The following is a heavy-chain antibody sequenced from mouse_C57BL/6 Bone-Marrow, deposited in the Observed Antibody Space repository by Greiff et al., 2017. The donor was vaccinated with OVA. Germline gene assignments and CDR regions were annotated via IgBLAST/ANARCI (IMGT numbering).Heavy chain of an antibody. V-gene: IGHV1-81*01. J-gene: IGHJ2*01. CDR1: GYTFTSYG. CDR2: IYPKGGNT. CDR3: ARSPPDD. Sequence: VMLVESGAELARPGASVKMSCKASGYTFTSYGISWVQQRTGQGLEWIGEIYPKGGNTYYNAKFKGKATLTADKSSSTAYSEHRSVTSEDSAVYFCARSPPDDWGQGTTLTVSS.